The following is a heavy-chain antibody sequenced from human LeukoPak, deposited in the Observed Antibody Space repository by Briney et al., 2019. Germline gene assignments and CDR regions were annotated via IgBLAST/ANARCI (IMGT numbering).Heavy chain of an antibody. D-gene: IGHD6-13*01. CDR3: AKDVSSSWYGYYFDY. CDR1: GFIFDDYA. J-gene: IGHJ4*02. Sequence: GRSLRLSCAASGFIFDDYAMHWVRQAPGKGLEWVSGISWNSGSIGYADSVKGRFTISRDNAKNSLYLQMNSLRAEDTASYYCAKDVSSSWYGYYFDYWGQGTLVTVSS. CDR2: ISWNSGSI. V-gene: IGHV3-9*01.